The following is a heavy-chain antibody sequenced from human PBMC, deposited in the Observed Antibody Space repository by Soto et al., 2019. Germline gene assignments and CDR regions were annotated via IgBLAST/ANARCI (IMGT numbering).Heavy chain of an antibody. J-gene: IGHJ4*02. V-gene: IGHV3-23*01. CDR1: GFTFSSYA. D-gene: IGHD1-26*01. CDR2: ISGSGGST. CDR3: AKDDSYYGGTHFDY. Sequence: PGGSLRLSCSASGFTFSSYAMSWVRQAPGKGLEWVSAISGSGGSTYYADSVKGRFTISRDNSKNTLYLQMNSLRAEDTAVYYCAKDDSYYGGTHFDYWGQGTLVTVSS.